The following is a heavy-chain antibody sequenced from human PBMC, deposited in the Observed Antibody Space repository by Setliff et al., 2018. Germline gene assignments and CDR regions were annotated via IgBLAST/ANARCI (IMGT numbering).Heavy chain of an antibody. D-gene: IGHD2-15*01. Sequence: GGSLRLSCAASGFTFTNYIIHWVRQAPGKGLEWVANIKQDGSEKYYVDSVKGRFTISRDNAKNSLYLQMNSLRAEDTAVYYCARPGGGWRSFDIWGQGTVVTVSS. J-gene: IGHJ3*02. V-gene: IGHV3-7*01. CDR2: IKQDGSEK. CDR3: ARPGGGWRSFDI. CDR1: GFTFTNYI.